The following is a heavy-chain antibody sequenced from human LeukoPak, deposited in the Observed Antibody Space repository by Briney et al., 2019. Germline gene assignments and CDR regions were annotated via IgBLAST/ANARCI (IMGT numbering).Heavy chain of an antibody. Sequence: GGSLRLSCAASGFTFSSYAMSWVRQAPGKGLEWVSAISGSGGSTCYADSVKGRLTISRDNSKNTLYLQMNSLRAEDTAVYYCAELGITMIGGVWGKGTTVTISS. D-gene: IGHD3-10*02. CDR3: AELGITMIGGV. V-gene: IGHV3-23*01. CDR2: ISGSGGST. J-gene: IGHJ6*04. CDR1: GFTFSSYA.